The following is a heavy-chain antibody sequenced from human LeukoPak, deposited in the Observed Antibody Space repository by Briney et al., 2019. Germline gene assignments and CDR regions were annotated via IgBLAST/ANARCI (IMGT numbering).Heavy chain of an antibody. CDR1: GGSISSGGYY. CDR3: ARDYYGSGSYYSPRAFDI. Sequence: SETLSLTCTASGGSISSGGYYWSWIRQHPGKGLEWIGYIYYSGSTYYNPSLKSRVTISVDTSKNQFSLKLSSVTAADTAVYYCARDYYGSGSYYSPRAFDIWGQGTMVTVSS. D-gene: IGHD3-10*01. CDR2: IYYSGST. J-gene: IGHJ3*02. V-gene: IGHV4-31*03.